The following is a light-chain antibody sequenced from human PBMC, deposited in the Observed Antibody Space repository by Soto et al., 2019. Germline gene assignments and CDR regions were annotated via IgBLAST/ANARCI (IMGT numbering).Light chain of an antibody. CDR2: GAS. J-gene: IGKJ2*01. V-gene: IGKV3-20*01. CDR3: QQYGSAPYT. CDR1: QSVSSSY. Sequence: EIVLTQSPGTLSLSPGERATLSCRASQSVSSSYLAWYQQKPGQAPRLLIYGASSRATGIPDRFSGSGSGTDFTHTINRLEPEDFAVYYCQQYGSAPYTFGQGTKLEIK.